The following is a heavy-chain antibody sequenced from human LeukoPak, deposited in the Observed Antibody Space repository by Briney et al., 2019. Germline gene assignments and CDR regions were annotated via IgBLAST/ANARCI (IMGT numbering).Heavy chain of an antibody. CDR1: GGTFSSYA. CDR3: ARGGSGWYWGLDI. Sequence: SVTVSCKASGGTFSSYAISWVRQDPGHGLEWMGGIIHIFVTANYVQKFQGRVTITADESTSTAYMELSSLRSEDTAVYYCARGGSGWYWGLDIWGQGTMVTVSS. CDR2: IIHIFVTA. D-gene: IGHD6-19*01. J-gene: IGHJ3*02. V-gene: IGHV1-69*13.